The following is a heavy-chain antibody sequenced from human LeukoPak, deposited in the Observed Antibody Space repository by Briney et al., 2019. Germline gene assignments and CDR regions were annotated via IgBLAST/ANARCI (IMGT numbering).Heavy chain of an antibody. CDR1: GFTFSSYG. J-gene: IGHJ4*02. V-gene: IGHV3-33*01. CDR3: ARARCTNGVCYTGMDLDY. D-gene: IGHD2-8*01. Sequence: GGSLRLSCAASGFTFSSYGMHWVRQAPGKGLEWVAVIWYDGSNKYYADSVKGRFTISRDNSKNTLYLQMNSLRAEDTAVYYCARARCTNGVCYTGMDLDYWGQGTLVTVSS. CDR2: IWYDGSNK.